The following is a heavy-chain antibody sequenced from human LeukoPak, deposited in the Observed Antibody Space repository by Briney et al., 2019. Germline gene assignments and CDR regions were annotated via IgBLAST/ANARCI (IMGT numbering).Heavy chain of an antibody. CDR2: INTNTGNP. J-gene: IGHJ4*02. CDR3: ASEDSSGYYVY. CDR1: GYTFNRYA. D-gene: IGHD3-22*01. Sequence: ASVKVSCKAYGYTFNRYAMNWVRQAPGQGLEWMGWINTNTGNPTYAQGFTGRFVFSLDTSVNTAYLQISSLKPEDTAVYFCASEDSSGYYVYWGQGTLVTVSS. V-gene: IGHV7-4-1*02.